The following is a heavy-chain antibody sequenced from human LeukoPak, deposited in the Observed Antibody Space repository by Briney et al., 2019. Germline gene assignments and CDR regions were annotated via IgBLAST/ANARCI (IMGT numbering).Heavy chain of an antibody. CDR2: IPYTGST. V-gene: IGHV4-39*01. D-gene: IGHD5-24*01. CDR1: GGAISGGANY. CDR3: ARGWDGYKIGNY. Sequence: SQTLSLTCTVSGGAISGGANYWGWIRHPPRKWMEWNASIPYTGSTYYNPYLNSRVTISKDTCKNQRSLRLRSWTAADTAVYFCARGWDGYKIGNYWGQGTLVTVPS. J-gene: IGHJ4*02.